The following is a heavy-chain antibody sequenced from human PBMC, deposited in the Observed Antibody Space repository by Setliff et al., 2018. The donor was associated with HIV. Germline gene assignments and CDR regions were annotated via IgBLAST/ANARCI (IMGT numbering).Heavy chain of an antibody. Sequence: LRLSCAASGFTFSSYWMSWVRQAPGKGLEWVANIKQDGSEKYYVDSVKGRFTISRDNAKNSLSLQMNSLRAEDTAVYYCARDQVVVVHNWFDPWGQGTLVTVSS. D-gene: IGHD2-15*01. CDR2: IKQDGSEK. CDR3: ARDQVVVVHNWFDP. CDR1: GFTFSSYW. J-gene: IGHJ5*02. V-gene: IGHV3-7*03.